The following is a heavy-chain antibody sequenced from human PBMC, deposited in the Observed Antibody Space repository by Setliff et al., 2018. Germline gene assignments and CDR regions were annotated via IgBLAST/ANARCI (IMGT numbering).Heavy chain of an antibody. Sequence: PSETLSLTCTVSGGSFTPYYWSWIRQPPGKGLEWIGYVYYSGTAYYNPSLKSRVTVIVDTSKNQFSLRLSSVTAADTAVYYCAGGGTFRYFDYWGQGTPVTVSS. CDR3: AGGGTFRYFDY. J-gene: IGHJ4*02. D-gene: IGHD5-12*01. CDR2: VYYSGTA. CDR1: GGSFTPYY. V-gene: IGHV4-59*01.